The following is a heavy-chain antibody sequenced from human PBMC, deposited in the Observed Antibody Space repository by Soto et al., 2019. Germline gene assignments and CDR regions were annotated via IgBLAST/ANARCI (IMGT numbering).Heavy chain of an antibody. V-gene: IGHV3-21*01. CDR3: ARDYQDIVVVPAMYYFDY. Sequence: PGGSLRLSCAASGFTFSSYSTNWVRQAPGKGLEWVSSISSSSSYIYYADSVKGRFTISRDNAKNSLYLQMNSLRAEDTAVYYCARDYQDIVVVPAMYYFDYWGQGTLVTVSS. D-gene: IGHD2-2*01. CDR2: ISSSSSYI. J-gene: IGHJ4*02. CDR1: GFTFSSYS.